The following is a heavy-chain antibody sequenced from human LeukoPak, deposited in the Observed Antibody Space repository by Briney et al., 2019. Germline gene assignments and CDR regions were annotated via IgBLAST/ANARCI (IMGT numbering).Heavy chain of an antibody. J-gene: IGHJ3*02. CDR1: GFAFSSHG. V-gene: IGHV3-30*03. Sequence: GGSLRLSCAASGFAFSSHGMHWVRQAPGKGLEWVAFISYDGSNKYYADSVRGRLTISRENSKNTLYLQMNSLRAEDTAVHYCARAGGGIAVAGTLGAFDIWGQGTMVTVSS. CDR2: ISYDGSNK. D-gene: IGHD6-19*01. CDR3: ARAGGGIAVAGTLGAFDI.